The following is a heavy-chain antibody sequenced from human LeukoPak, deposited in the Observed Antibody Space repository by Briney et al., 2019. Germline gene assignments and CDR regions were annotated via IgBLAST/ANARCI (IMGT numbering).Heavy chain of an antibody. CDR2: IIPILGIA. Sequence: SVKVSCKASGGTFSSYAISWVRQAPGQGLEWMGRIIPILGIANYAQKFQGRVTITADKSTSTAYMELSSLRSEDTAVYYCARVLRWDDISTGYYYYYYYGMDVWGQGTTVTVSS. D-gene: IGHD3-9*01. J-gene: IGHJ6*02. CDR1: GGTFSSYA. CDR3: ARVLRWDDISTGYYYYYYYGMDV. V-gene: IGHV1-69*04.